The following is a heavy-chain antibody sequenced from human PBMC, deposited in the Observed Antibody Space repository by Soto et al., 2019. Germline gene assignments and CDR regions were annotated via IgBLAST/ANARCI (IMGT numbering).Heavy chain of an antibody. Sequence: QVQLVESGGGVVQPGRSLRLSCAASGFTFSSYAMHWVRQAPGKGLEWVAVISYAGSNKYYADSVKGRFTISRDNSKNTLYRQMNSLRAEDTAVYYCARVASREYKNWYFDLSGRGTLVTVSS. D-gene: IGHD1-1*01. J-gene: IGHJ2*01. V-gene: IGHV3-30-3*01. CDR2: ISYAGSNK. CDR3: ARVASREYKNWYFDL. CDR1: GFTFSSYA.